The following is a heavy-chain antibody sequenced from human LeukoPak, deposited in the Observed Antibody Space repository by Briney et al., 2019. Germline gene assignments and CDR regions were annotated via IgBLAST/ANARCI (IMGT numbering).Heavy chain of an antibody. CDR1: GGTFSSYS. Sequence: SVKVSCKASGGTFSSYSITWVRQAPGQGLEWMGRIIPILDVVNYAQNFQGRVTITADRTTSTAYMELRSLTSEDTAVYYCAKDGEVYSSSSPYPVYWGQGTLVTVSS. CDR2: IIPILDVV. CDR3: AKDGEVYSSSSPYPVY. J-gene: IGHJ4*02. V-gene: IGHV1-69*04. D-gene: IGHD6-6*01.